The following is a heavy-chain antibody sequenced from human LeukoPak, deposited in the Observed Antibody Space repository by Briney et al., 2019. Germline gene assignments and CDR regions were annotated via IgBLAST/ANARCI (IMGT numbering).Heavy chain of an antibody. J-gene: IGHJ3*01. CDR1: GGSISSYY. V-gene: IGHV4-59*01. CDR2: IYYSGNT. Sequence: SETLSLTCIVSGGSISSYYWSWIRQSPAKGLEWNGYIYYSGNTNYNPSLKSRVTISIDTSKNQFSLKLSSVTAADTAVYCCARVGEGCFDVWGQGTMVTVSS. CDR3: ARVGEGCFDV. D-gene: IGHD3-16*01.